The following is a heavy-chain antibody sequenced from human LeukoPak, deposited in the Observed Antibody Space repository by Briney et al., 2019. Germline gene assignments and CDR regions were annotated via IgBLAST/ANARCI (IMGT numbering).Heavy chain of an antibody. V-gene: IGHV3-23*01. CDR2: ISGTGGNT. D-gene: IGHD6-19*01. Sequence: GGSLRLSCAASGFTFSSYAMSWVRQAPGKGLEWVSAISGTGGNTYYADSVKGRFTISRDNSKSTLSLQMSSLRAEDTAVYYCAKIAVSGTWYFDLWGRGTLVTVSS. CDR3: AKIAVSGTWYFDL. J-gene: IGHJ2*01. CDR1: GFTFSSYA.